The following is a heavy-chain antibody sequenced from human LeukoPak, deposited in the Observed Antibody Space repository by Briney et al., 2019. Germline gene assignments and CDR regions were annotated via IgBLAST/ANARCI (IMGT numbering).Heavy chain of an antibody. CDR2: IYTSGST. Sequence: NPSETLSLTCTVSGGSISSYYWSWIRQPAGKGLEWIGRIYTSGSTNYNPSLKSRVTMSVDTSKNQLSLKLRSVTAADTAVYYCARDGPSRLRYFDWLLSGASMDVWGKGTTVTISS. V-gene: IGHV4-4*07. J-gene: IGHJ6*03. D-gene: IGHD3-9*01. CDR1: GGSISSYY. CDR3: ARDGPSRLRYFDWLLSGASMDV.